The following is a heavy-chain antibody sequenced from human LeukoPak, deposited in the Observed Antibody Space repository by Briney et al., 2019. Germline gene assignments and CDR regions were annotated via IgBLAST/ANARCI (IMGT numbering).Heavy chain of an antibody. Sequence: PGGSLRLSCAASGFTFSDYYMSWIRQAPGKGLEWVSYISSSGSTIYYADSVKGRFTISRDNAKNSLYLQMNSLRAEDTAVYYCASSCGGDCQSEYDAFDIWGQGTMVTVSS. CDR1: GFTFSDYY. V-gene: IGHV3-11*01. CDR2: ISSSGSTI. D-gene: IGHD2-21*02. J-gene: IGHJ3*02. CDR3: ASSCGGDCQSEYDAFDI.